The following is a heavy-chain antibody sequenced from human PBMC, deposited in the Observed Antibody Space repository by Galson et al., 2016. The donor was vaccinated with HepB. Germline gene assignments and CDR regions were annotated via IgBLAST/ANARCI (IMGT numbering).Heavy chain of an antibody. Sequence: SLRLSCAASGFTLSSYRINWVRQAPGKGLEWVSSISRGGTYKYYAVSVEGRFTISRDNAQNSLYLQLNSLRAEDTAVYFCARDKSSGYSDAFDMWGQGTMVPVSS. D-gene: IGHD3-22*01. J-gene: IGHJ3*02. CDR2: ISRGGTYK. V-gene: IGHV3-21*01. CDR1: GFTLSSYR. CDR3: ARDKSSGYSDAFDM.